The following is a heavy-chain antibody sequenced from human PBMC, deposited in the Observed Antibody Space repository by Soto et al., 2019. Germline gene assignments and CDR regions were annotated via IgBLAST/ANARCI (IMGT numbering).Heavy chain of an antibody. J-gene: IGHJ6*02. V-gene: IGHV1-8*01. CDR2: MNPNSGST. Sequence: QVQLVQSGAEVKKPGASVKVSCKASGYTFTSYDINWVRQATGQGLEWMGWMNPNSGSTGYAQKFHGRVXTTMTXXIRPAYMELSSLRSEDTAVYYCARMGYYHYYGMDVWGQGTTVTVSS. CDR1: GYTFTSYD. CDR3: ARMGYYHYYGMDV.